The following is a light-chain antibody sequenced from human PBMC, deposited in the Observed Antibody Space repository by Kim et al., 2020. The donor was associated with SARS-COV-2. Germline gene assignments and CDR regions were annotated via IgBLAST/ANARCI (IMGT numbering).Light chain of an antibody. Sequence: SGSPGQTASITGAGVRVGDKYVSGYQQKPAQSPVLVIKKDRKRPSRIPERLSGSNSGNTATLTISGTQAMDEADYYGQAWDSSTAVFGTGTKVTV. CDR2: KDR. V-gene: IGLV3-1*01. CDR3: QAWDSSTAV. J-gene: IGLJ1*01. CDR1: RVGDKY.